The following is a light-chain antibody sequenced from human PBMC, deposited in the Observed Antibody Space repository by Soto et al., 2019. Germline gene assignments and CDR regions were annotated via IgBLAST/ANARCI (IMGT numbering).Light chain of an antibody. V-gene: IGKV1-39*01. CDR1: QGISTY. CDR3: QQGYSPPWT. Sequence: DTQMTQSPSTLYASVGDRVTITCLASQGISTYLAWYQQKPGKAPKLLIYAASTLQSGVPSRFSGSGSGTDFTLTLNSLQPEDFATYYCQQGYSPPWTFGQGTKVDIK. CDR2: AAS. J-gene: IGKJ1*01.